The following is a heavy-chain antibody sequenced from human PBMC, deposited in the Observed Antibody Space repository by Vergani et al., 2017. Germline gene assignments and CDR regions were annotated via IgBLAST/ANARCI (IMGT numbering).Heavy chain of an antibody. CDR1: GGSISSYY. CDR2: IYYSGST. V-gene: IGHV4-59*01. Sequence: QVQLQESGPGLVKPSETLSLTCTVSGGSISSYYWSWIRQPPGKGLEWIGYIYYSGSTNYNPSLKSRVTISVDTSKNQFSLKLSSVTAADTAVYYCASSGRTRGDPYYYGMDVWGQGTTVTVSS. J-gene: IGHJ6*02. D-gene: IGHD3-16*01. CDR3: ASSGRTRGDPYYYGMDV.